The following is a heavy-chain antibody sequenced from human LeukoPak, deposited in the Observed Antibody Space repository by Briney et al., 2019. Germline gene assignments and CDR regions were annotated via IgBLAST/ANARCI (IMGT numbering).Heavy chain of an antibody. CDR1: GFTFSSYA. J-gene: IGHJ4*02. Sequence: GGSLRLSCAASGFTFSSYAMSWVRQTPGKVLVWVSRINNDGSGTSYADSVKDRFTISRDNAKNSLYLQMNSLRAEDTAVYYCARDPNTYYDFWSGYQIYFDYWGQGTLVTVSS. V-gene: IGHV3-74*01. CDR3: ARDPNTYYDFWSGYQIYFDY. D-gene: IGHD3-3*01. CDR2: INNDGSGT.